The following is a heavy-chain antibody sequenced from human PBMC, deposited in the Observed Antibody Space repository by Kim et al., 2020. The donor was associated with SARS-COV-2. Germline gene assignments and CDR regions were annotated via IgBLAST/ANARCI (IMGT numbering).Heavy chain of an antibody. CDR3: AKSRPCDDAGY. CDR2: T. V-gene: IGHV3-23*01. D-gene: IGHD1-1*01. Sequence: TYYADSVKGRFTISRDNSKNTLYLQMNSLRAEDTAVYYCAKSRPCDDAGYWGQGTQVTVSS. J-gene: IGHJ4*02.